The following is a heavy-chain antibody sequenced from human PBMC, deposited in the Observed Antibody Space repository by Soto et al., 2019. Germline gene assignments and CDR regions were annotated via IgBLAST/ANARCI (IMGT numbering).Heavy chain of an antibody. V-gene: IGHV1-69*13. CDR2: IIRIFGTA. J-gene: IGHJ4*02. D-gene: IGHD1-26*01. CDR3: AREWELGLFDY. CDR1: EGTFSSFA. Sequence: SVKVSCKASEGTFSSFAISCLRQATGQGLEWMGGIIRIFGTANYAQKFQGRVTITADESTRTAYMELSSLRSEDTAVYYCAREWELGLFDYWGQGTLVTVS.